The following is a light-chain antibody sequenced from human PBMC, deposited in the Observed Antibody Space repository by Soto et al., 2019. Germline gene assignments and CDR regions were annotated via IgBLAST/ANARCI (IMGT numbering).Light chain of an antibody. CDR1: QSLSNNIY. CDR3: QQYGSSGT. J-gene: IGKJ1*01. CDR2: GAS. V-gene: IGKV3-20*01. Sequence: EIVLTQSPGTLSLSPVERATLSCRASQSLSNNIYLAWYQLRPGQAPRRLINGASSRDTGIPDRFSGSGSGTDFTLTISRPEPEDFAVYYCQQYGSSGTFGQGTKVDIK.